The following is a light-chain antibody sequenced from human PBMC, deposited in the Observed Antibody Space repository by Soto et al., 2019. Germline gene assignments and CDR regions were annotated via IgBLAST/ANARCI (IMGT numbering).Light chain of an antibody. J-gene: IGKJ1*01. CDR3: QQYNGYWT. Sequence: DIQMTQSPSTLSASVGDRVTITCRASQSISGSLAWYQQKPGKAPKLLIYEASNLKSRVPSRFSGSGSGTEYTLTISSLQPDDSASYYCQQYNGYWTFGQGTRVEIK. CDR1: QSISGS. CDR2: EAS. V-gene: IGKV1-5*03.